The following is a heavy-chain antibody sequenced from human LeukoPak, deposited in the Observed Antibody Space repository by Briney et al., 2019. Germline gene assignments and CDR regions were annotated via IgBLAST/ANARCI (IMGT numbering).Heavy chain of an antibody. CDR3: ARGLRRSGYPYYFDY. J-gene: IGHJ4*02. Sequence: PGGSLRLSCVASGFTFSSYGMNWVRQAPGKGLEWVSSISGRGRYIYYADCLKGRFTISRDNSKNTLHLQMNSLRAEDTAVYYCARGLRRSGYPYYFDYWGQGTLVTVSS. CDR1: GFTFSSYG. D-gene: IGHD3-22*01. CDR2: ISGRGRYI. V-gene: IGHV3-21*04.